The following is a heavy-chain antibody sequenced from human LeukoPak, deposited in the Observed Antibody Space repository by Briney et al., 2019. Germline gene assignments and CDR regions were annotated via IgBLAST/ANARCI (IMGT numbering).Heavy chain of an antibody. Sequence: PSETLSLTCAVSGYSISSGYYWGWIRQPPGKGLEWIGSIYHSGSTYYNPSLKSRVTISVDTSKNQFSLKLSSVPAADTAVYYCARVGGYDILTGYYPLPFDYWGQGTLVTVSS. CDR2: IYHSGST. J-gene: IGHJ4*02. V-gene: IGHV4-38-2*01. CDR3: ARVGGYDILTGYYPLPFDY. CDR1: GYSISSGYY. D-gene: IGHD3-9*01.